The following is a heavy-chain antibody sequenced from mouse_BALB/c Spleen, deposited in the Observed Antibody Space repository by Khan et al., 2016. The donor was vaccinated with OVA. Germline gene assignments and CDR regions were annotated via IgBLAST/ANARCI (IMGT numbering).Heavy chain of an antibody. V-gene: IGHV2-3*01. CDR2: IRGDGNT. J-gene: IGHJ4*01. Sequence: QVQLKQSGPGLVAPSETLSLTCTVSGFSLDSFGVNWVRQPPGKGLEWLGVIRGDGNTTYHSGLKSRLTINKGNSKSHVFLRLNSLQTYETATYCCAKYTPHYYSMDYWGQGTSVTVSS. CDR1: GFSLDSFG. CDR3: AKYTPHYYSMDY.